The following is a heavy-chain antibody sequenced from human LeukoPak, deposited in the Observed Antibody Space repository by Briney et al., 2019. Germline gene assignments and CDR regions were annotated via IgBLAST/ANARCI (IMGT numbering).Heavy chain of an antibody. Sequence: GGSLRLSCAASGFTFSTYWMSWVRQAPGKGLEWVANIKKDGSEKYYMDSVKGRFTISRDNAENSVYLQMNSLRAEDTAVYFCAREGVHCRGGSCLKAYGARGPRVTVSS. J-gene: IGHJ4*02. V-gene: IGHV3-7*03. CDR2: IKKDGSEK. CDR1: GFTFSTYW. D-gene: IGHD2-15*01. CDR3: AREGVHCRGGSCLKAY.